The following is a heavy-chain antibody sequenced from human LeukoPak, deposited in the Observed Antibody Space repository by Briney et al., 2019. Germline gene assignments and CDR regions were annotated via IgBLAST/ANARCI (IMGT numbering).Heavy chain of an antibody. D-gene: IGHD3-10*01. CDR1: GFTVSSNY. Sequence: PGGSLRLSCAASGFTVSSNYMSWVRQAPGKGLEWVSVIYSGGSTYYADSVKGRFTISRDNSKNTLYLQMNSLRAEDTAVYHCATQFYGSGSYQGYWGQGTLVTVSS. CDR2: IYSGGST. CDR3: ATQFYGSGSYQGY. V-gene: IGHV3-53*01. J-gene: IGHJ4*02.